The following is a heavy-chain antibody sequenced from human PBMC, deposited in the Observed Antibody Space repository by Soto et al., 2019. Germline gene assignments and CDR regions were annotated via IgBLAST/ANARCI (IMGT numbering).Heavy chain of an antibody. CDR2: IYHSGST. CDR3: ARRVDIYSNIDY. V-gene: IGHV4-4*02. D-gene: IGHD4-4*01. J-gene: IGHJ4*02. CDR1: GGSISSSNW. Sequence: QVQLQESGPGLVKPSGTLSLTCAVSGGSISSSNWWSWVRQPPGKGLEWIGEIYHSGSTSYNPSLKRRVTISVDKSKNQFSLKLSSMTAADTAVYYCARRVDIYSNIDYWGQGTLVTVSS.